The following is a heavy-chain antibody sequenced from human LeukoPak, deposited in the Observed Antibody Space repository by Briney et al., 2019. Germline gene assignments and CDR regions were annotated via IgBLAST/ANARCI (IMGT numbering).Heavy chain of an antibody. CDR3: ARKQQGYYYMDV. J-gene: IGHJ6*03. CDR2: ISGSSSTI. D-gene: IGHD6-13*01. V-gene: IGHV3-48*01. Sequence: PGGSLRLSCAASGFTFSSYSMHWVRQAPGKGLEWVSYISGSSSTIYYADAVKGRFTISRDNAKNSLFLQMNSLRADGTAVYYCARKQQGYYYMDVWGKGTTVTVSS. CDR1: GFTFSSYS.